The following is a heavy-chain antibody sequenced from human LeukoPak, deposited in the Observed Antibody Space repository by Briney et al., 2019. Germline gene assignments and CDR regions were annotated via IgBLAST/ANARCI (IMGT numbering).Heavy chain of an antibody. CDR1: GGSFSGYY. CDR3: ARGRSVWLHPAGDAFDI. Sequence: SETLSLTCAVYGGSFSGYYWSWIRQPPGKGLEWIGEINHSGSTNYNPSLKSRVTISVDTSKNQFSLKLSSVTAADTAVYYCARGRSVWLHPAGDAFDIWGQGTMVTVSS. CDR2: INHSGST. D-gene: IGHD5-24*01. J-gene: IGHJ3*02. V-gene: IGHV4-34*01.